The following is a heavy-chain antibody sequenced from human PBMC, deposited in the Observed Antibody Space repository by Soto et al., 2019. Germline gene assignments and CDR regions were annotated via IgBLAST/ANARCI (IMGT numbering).Heavy chain of an antibody. CDR3: ARIEPAADDAFDI. CDR1: GYTFTSYA. CDR2: IIPIFGTA. J-gene: IGHJ3*02. V-gene: IGHV1-69*13. D-gene: IGHD6-13*01. Sequence: GASVKVSCKASGYTFTSYAMHWARQAPGQGLEWMGGIIPIFGTANYAQKFQGRVTITADESTSTAYMELSSLRSEDTAVYYCARIEPAADDAFDIWGQGTMVTVSS.